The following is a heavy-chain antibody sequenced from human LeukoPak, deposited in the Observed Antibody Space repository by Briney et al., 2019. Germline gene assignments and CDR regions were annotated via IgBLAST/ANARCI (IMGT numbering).Heavy chain of an antibody. CDR1: GYIFRDYY. J-gene: IGHJ6*03. CDR3: ARGGLGVGLYYYYYMDV. Sequence: GASVKVSCKASGYIFRDYYIHWVRQAPGQGLEWMGWMNPNSGNTGYAQKFQGRVTITRNTSISTAYMELSSLRSEDTAVYYCARGGLGVGLYYYYYMDVWGKGTTVTVSS. V-gene: IGHV1-8*03. D-gene: IGHD3-16*01. CDR2: MNPNSGNT.